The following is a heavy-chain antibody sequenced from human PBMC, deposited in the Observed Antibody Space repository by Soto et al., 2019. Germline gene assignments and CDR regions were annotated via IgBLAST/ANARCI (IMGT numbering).Heavy chain of an antibody. CDR2: NTHSGRS. V-gene: IGHV4-34*01. Sequence: LETMSLTCDVLDGSIIGRYWSRIRQSPEKGLEWIGENTHSGRSSYNPSLKSRVTISVDTSKNQFSLELTSLTAADTAVYYCARGYLPGGNTFDLEYWVQGALVTVSS. CDR1: DGSIIGRY. D-gene: IGHD2-15*01. CDR3: ARGYLPGGNTFDLEY. J-gene: IGHJ4*02.